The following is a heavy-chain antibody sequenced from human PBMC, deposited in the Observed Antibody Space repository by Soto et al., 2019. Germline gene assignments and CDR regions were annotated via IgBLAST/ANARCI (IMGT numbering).Heavy chain of an antibody. Sequence: SETLSLTCAVYCGSFIGYYWSWIRQPPGKGLEWIGEINHSGSTNYNPSLKSRVTISVDTSKNQFSLKLSSVTAADTAVYYCARVDTAMAIDYWGQGTLVTVSS. D-gene: IGHD5-18*01. J-gene: IGHJ4*02. V-gene: IGHV4-34*01. CDR2: INHSGST. CDR1: CGSFIGYY. CDR3: ARVDTAMAIDY.